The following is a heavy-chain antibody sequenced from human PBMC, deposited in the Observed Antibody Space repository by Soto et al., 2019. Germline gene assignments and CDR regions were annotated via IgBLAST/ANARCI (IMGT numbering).Heavy chain of an antibody. CDR3: ARRHDILTGSDSFDV. V-gene: IGHV4-31*03. CDR2: FYYSGTT. CDR1: GDSISSDGYY. Sequence: QVQLQESGPGLVRPSQTLSLTCTLSGDSISSDGYYWSWIRQRPGKGLGWIGDFYYSGTTSYYPSLRSRLTFAVDTSKNQFSLRLSSVTATDTAVYYCARRHDILTGSDSFDVWGRGTLVTVSS. D-gene: IGHD3-9*01. J-gene: IGHJ3*01.